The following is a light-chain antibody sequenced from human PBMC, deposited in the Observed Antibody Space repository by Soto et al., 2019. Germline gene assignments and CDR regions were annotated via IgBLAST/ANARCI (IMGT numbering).Light chain of an antibody. CDR3: SSYTSSSTLYVV. V-gene: IGLV2-14*01. CDR2: DVS. Sequence: QSALTQPASVSGSPGQSITISCTGTSSDVGGYNYVSWYQQHPGKAPKLIIYDVSNRPSGVSNRFSGSKSGNTASLTISGLQAEDEADYYCSSYTSSSTLYVVFGGGTPLTVL. J-gene: IGLJ2*01. CDR1: SSDVGGYNY.